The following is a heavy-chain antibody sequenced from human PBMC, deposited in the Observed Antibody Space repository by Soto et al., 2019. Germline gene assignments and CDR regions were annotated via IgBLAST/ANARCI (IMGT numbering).Heavy chain of an antibody. CDR3: ARSRVRGGYDFDY. CDR2: INTDNGNT. Sequence: QVQVVQSGAEVKKPGASVTVSCKASGYTFTPYAIHWVRQAPGQSLEWMGWINTDNGNTYYSQKMQARVTITRDTSASTAYLELSRLRSEDTAVYYCARSRVRGGYDFDYWGQGALVTVSS. J-gene: IGHJ4*02. V-gene: IGHV1-3*04. CDR1: GYTFTPYA. D-gene: IGHD3-16*01.